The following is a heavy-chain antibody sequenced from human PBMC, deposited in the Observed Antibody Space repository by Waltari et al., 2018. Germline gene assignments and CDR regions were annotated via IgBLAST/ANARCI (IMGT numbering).Heavy chain of an antibody. CDR2: ISYDGSNK. Sequence: QVQLVESGGGVVQPGRSLRLSCAASGFTFSSYAMHWVRQAPGKGQEWVAVISYDGSNKYDADSGKGRFTIARDNSKNTLYLQMNSLRAEDTAVYYCARVKESYSYFDYWGQGTLVTVSS. V-gene: IGHV3-30*01. CDR3: ARVKESYSYFDY. CDR1: GFTFSSYA. J-gene: IGHJ4*02. D-gene: IGHD2-15*01.